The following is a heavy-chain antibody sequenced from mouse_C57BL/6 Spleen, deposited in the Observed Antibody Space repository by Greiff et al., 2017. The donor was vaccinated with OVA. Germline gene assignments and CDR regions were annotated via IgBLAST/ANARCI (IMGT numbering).Heavy chain of an antibody. CDR2: IWSGGST. CDR1: GFSFTSYG. Sequence: VQLQQSGPGLVQPSQSLSITCTVSGFSFTSYGVHWVRQSPGKGLEWLGVIWSGGSTDYNAAFISRLSISKDNSKSQVFFKMNSLQADDTAIYDCARYYDYDGDAMDYWGQGTSVTVSS. CDR3: ARYYDYDGDAMDY. D-gene: IGHD2-4*01. V-gene: IGHV2-2*01. J-gene: IGHJ4*01.